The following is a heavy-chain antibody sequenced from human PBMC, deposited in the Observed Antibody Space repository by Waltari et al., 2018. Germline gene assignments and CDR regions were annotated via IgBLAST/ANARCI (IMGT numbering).Heavy chain of an antibody. CDR3: ASAYYDILD. V-gene: IGHV3-74*01. J-gene: IGHJ4*02. CDR2: INSDGSTI. D-gene: IGHD3-9*01. Sequence: EVQLEESGGGLVQPGGPLRLPCAASGFTFSSYWMPWVRQAPGKGLVWVSRINSDGSTISYADSVKGRFTISRDNAKNTLYLQMNSLSAEDTAVYYCASAYYDILDWGQGTLVTVSS. CDR1: GFTFSSYW.